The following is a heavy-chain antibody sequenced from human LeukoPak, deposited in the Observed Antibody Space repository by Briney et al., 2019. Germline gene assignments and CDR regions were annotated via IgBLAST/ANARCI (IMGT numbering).Heavy chain of an antibody. V-gene: IGHV1-3*01. CDR2: INAGNGNT. CDR3: ARGPEPEWLAYYYYGMDV. J-gene: IGHJ6*02. CDR1: GYTFTSYA. D-gene: IGHD5-12*01. Sequence: ASVKVSCKASGYTFTSYAMHWVRQAPGQRLEWMGWINAGNGNTKYSQKFQGRVTITRDTSASTAYMELSSLRSEDTAVYYCARGPEPEWLAYYYYGMDVWGQGTAVTVSS.